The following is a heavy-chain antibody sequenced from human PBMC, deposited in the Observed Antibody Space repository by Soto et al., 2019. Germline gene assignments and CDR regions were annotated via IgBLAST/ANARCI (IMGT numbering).Heavy chain of an antibody. D-gene: IGHD3-9*01. CDR1: GFSFAGYA. V-gene: IGHV3-23*01. Sequence: PGGSLRLSCAASGFSFAGYALTWVRLAPGKGLEWVASISGGGGSTYYTDSVKGRFSISRDNSNRVVYLQMGSLTAGDTAVYYCAKTETFHGYYNDFDYWGQGPRVTSPQ. J-gene: IGHJ4*02. CDR2: ISGGGGST. CDR3: AKTETFHGYYNDFDY.